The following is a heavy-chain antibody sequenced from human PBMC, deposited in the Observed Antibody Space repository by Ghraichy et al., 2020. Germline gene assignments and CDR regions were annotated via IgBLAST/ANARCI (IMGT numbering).Heavy chain of an antibody. CDR2: IRRSGDDT. Sequence: GGSLRLSCAGSGFTFSNFAMSWVRQAPGKGLEWVSAIRRSGDDTYYADSVKGRFTISRDNSNNMLYLQLNPLGDEETPVYYCAKDPTVLRFPEYLPPRGGGYCHYGLDVWGQGTTVTVSS. CDR1: GFTFSNFA. V-gene: IGHV3-23*01. D-gene: IGHD3-3*01. J-gene: IGHJ6*02. CDR3: AKDPTVLRFPEYLPPRGGGYCHYGLDV.